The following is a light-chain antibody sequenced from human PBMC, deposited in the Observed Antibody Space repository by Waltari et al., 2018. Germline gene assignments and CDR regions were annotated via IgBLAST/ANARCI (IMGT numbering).Light chain of an antibody. CDR3: QQSYIIPLT. Sequence: DIVMTQSPDSLAVSLGERATINCKSSQSVLYSSNNKNYLSWYQQKPGQPPKLLIYWASTRESGVPDRFSGSGSGTDFTLTISSLQAEDVAVYYCQQSYIIPLTFGGGTKVEIK. V-gene: IGKV4-1*01. CDR1: QSVLYSSNNKNY. CDR2: WAS. J-gene: IGKJ4*01.